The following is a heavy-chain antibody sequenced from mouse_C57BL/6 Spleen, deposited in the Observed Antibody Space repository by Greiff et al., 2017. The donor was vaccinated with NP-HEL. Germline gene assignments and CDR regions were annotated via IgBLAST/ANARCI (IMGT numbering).Heavy chain of an antibody. CDR1: GYTFTDYY. Sequence: VQLQQSGPELVKPGASVKISCKASGYTFTDYYMNWVKQSHGQSLEWIGDINPNNGGTSYTQKFKGHATLTVDKSSSTAYMELRSLTSEDSAVYYCARSGLTGSRRDYWGQGTTLTVSS. J-gene: IGHJ2*01. CDR2: INPNNGGT. CDR3: ARSGLTGSRRDY. V-gene: IGHV1-26*01. D-gene: IGHD4-1*01.